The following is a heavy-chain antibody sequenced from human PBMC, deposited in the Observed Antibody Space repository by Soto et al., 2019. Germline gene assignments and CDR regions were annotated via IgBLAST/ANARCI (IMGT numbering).Heavy chain of an antibody. J-gene: IGHJ4*02. V-gene: IGHV3-30*18. CDR3: AKGPELATYYFDY. CDR2: ISYDGSNK. Sequence: SLRLSCAASGFTFSSYGMHWVRQAPGKGLEWVAVISYDGSNKYYADSVKGRFTISRDNSKNTLYLQMNSLRAEDTAVYYCAKGPELATYYFDYWGQGTLVTVSS. D-gene: IGHD3-10*01. CDR1: GFTFSSYG.